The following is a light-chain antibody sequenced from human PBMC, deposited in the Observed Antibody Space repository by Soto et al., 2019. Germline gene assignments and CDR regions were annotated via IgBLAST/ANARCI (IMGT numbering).Light chain of an antibody. CDR2: EGS. CDR3: CSFAGSNTWV. V-gene: IGLV2-23*01. CDR1: SNDVGGYNL. J-gene: IGLJ3*02. Sequence: QSALTKPAPVSGSPGQSITISCTGTSNDVGGYNLVSWYQHHPGKAPQLMIYEGSKRPSGVSTRFSGSKSGNTASLTISGLQAEDEADYYCCSFAGSNTWVFGGGTKVTVL.